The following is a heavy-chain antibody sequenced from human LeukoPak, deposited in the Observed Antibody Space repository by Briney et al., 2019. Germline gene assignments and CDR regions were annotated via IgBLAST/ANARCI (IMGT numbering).Heavy chain of an antibody. D-gene: IGHD5-18*01. CDR2: ISSSTIHM. Sequence: GSLRLSCAASGFTFSSYSMNWVRQAPGKGLEWVSSISSSTIHMYYSDSVRGRFTISRDNAENSLYLQMNSLRAEDTAVYYCARGVFGYDFDYWGQGTLVTVSS. V-gene: IGHV3-21*01. CDR1: GFTFSSYS. J-gene: IGHJ4*02. CDR3: ARGVFGYDFDY.